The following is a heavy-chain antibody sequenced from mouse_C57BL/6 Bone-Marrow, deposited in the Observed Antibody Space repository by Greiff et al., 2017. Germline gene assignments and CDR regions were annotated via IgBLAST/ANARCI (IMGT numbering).Heavy chain of an antibody. CDR2: INPSNGGT. CDR1: GYTFTSYW. CDR3: ASPITTVVATGNYYAMDY. D-gene: IGHD1-1*01. Sequence: VQLQQPGTELVKPGASVKLSCKASGYTFTSYWMHWVKQRPGQGLEWIGNINPSNGGTNYNEKFKSKATLTVDKSSSTAYMQLSSLTSEDSAVYYCASPITTVVATGNYYAMDYWGQGTSVTVSS. J-gene: IGHJ4*01. V-gene: IGHV1-53*01.